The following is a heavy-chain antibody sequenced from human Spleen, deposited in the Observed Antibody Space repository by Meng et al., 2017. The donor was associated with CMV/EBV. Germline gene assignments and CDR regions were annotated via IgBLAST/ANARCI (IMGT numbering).Heavy chain of an antibody. D-gene: IGHD3-16*02. CDR2: ITPAFETA. V-gene: IGHV1-69*05. Sequence: TFSSSSLVWVRQAHGQGLEWMGGITPAFETADYAQKFRDRVTITTDDSATTAYMEMSSLGSEDTAVYFCARGPSITVGGVIIWPLEDWGQGTLVTVSS. J-gene: IGHJ4*02. CDR1: TFSSSS. CDR3: ARGPSITVGGVIIWPLED.